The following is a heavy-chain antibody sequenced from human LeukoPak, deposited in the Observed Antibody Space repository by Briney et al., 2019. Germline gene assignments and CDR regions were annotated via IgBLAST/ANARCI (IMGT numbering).Heavy chain of an antibody. Sequence: PGGSLRLSCAASGFTFSNYWLHWVRQAPGKGLVWVSRINRDGSTTKYADSVKGRFTVSRDNAKNTLNLQMNSLRAEDTAVCYCARDQKSGESSEIDYWGQGTLVTVSS. V-gene: IGHV3-74*03. CDR1: GFTFSNYW. D-gene: IGHD3-10*01. CDR3: ARDQKSGESSEIDY. J-gene: IGHJ4*02. CDR2: INRDGSTT.